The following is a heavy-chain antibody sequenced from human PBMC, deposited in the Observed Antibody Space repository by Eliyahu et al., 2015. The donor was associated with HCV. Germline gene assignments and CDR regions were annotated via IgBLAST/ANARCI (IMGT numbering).Heavy chain of an antibody. J-gene: IGHJ6*02. Sequence: QVQLQQWGAGLLKPSETLSLTCAVYGGSFSGYYWSWIRQPPGKGLEWIGEINHSGSTNYNPSLKSRVTISVDTSKNQFSLKLSSVTAADTAVYYCARGLRRLPPGITGTPRGWYYGMDVWGQGTTVTVSS. CDR2: INHSGST. D-gene: IGHD1-7*01. V-gene: IGHV4-34*01. CDR1: GGSFSGYY. CDR3: ARGLRRLPPGITGTPRGWYYGMDV.